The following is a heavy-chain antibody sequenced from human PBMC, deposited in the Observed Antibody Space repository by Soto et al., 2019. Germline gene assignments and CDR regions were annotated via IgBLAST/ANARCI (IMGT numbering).Heavy chain of an antibody. Sequence: ASVKVSCKASGGTFSSYAISWVRQAPGQGLEWMGGIIPIFGTANYAQKFQGRVTITADESTSTAYMELSSLRSEDTAVYYCATHNHVDTAMVTAQFDYWGQGTLVTVSS. D-gene: IGHD5-18*01. J-gene: IGHJ4*02. CDR3: ATHNHVDTAMVTAQFDY. CDR2: IIPIFGTA. CDR1: GGTFSSYA. V-gene: IGHV1-69*13.